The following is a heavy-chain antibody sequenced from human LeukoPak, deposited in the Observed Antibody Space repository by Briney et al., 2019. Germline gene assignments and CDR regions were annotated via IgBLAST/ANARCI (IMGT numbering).Heavy chain of an antibody. CDR1: GFTFSSYW. V-gene: IGHV3-74*01. CDR3: ARGQAVGYCSSTSCYEMDV. Sequence: GGSLRLSCAVSGFTFSSYWMHWVRQAPGKGLVWVSRINTDGSSTSYADSVKGRFTISRDNAKNTLYLQMNSLRAEDTAVYYCARGQAVGYCSSTSCYEMDVWGKGTTVTVSS. CDR2: INTDGSST. D-gene: IGHD2-2*01. J-gene: IGHJ6*04.